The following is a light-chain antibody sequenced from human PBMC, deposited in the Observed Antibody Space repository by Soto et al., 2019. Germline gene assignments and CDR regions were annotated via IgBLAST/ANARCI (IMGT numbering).Light chain of an antibody. J-gene: IGKJ4*01. CDR2: AAS. CDR1: HDIARW. CDR3: QQVKGFPLT. Sequence: DIQMTQSPSSVSAFVGDRVAITCRASHDIARWLALYQQQPGKAPRLLIYAASSLQSGVPTRFSGSGSGTDFTLTITNLQPEDSAVYYCQQVKGFPLTFGGGTKVEIK. V-gene: IGKV1-12*01.